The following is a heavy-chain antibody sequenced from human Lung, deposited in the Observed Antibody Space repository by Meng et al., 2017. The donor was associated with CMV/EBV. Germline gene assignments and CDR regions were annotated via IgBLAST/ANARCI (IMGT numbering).Heavy chain of an antibody. J-gene: IGHJ6*02. Sequence: SLKISXAASTFSLSDYSMSWIRQAPGRGLEWLSYISSSGSSMYYADSVRGRFTISRDKAKRSLYLQMNGLRAEDTAVYYCARNYEFWSGYLMDVWGQGNTVTGSS. V-gene: IGHV3-11*01. CDR2: ISSSGSSM. CDR1: TFSLSDYS. CDR3: ARNYEFWSGYLMDV. D-gene: IGHD3-3*01.